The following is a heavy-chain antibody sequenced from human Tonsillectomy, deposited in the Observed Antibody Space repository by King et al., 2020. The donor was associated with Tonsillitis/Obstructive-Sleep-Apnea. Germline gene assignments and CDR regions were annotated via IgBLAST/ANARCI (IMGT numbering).Heavy chain of an antibody. V-gene: IGHV5-51*01. J-gene: IGHJ5*02. CDR3: ARRELRDDNNWFDP. Sequence: QLVQSGAEVKKSGESLKISCKGSGYSFTNYWIGWVRQMPGKGLEWMGIIYPGDSDTIYSPSFQGPVTISADKSISTAYLQWSSLKASDTARYVCARRELRDDNNWFDPWGQGTLVTVSS. CDR1: GYSFTNYW. CDR2: IYPGDSDT. D-gene: IGHD1-1*01.